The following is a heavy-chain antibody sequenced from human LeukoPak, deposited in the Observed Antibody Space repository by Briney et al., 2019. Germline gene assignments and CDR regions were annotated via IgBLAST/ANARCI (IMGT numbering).Heavy chain of an antibody. CDR1: GFTFSSYS. V-gene: IGHV3-48*02. D-gene: IGHD6-25*01. CDR2: ISSSSSTI. J-gene: IGHJ6*02. CDR3: ARKPPPQGLFFYGMDV. Sequence: GGSLRLSCAASGFTFSSYSMNWVRQAPGKGLEWVSYISSSSSTIYYADSVKGRFTISRDNAKNSLYLQMNSLRDEDTAVYYCARKPPPQGLFFYGMDVWGQGTTVTVSS.